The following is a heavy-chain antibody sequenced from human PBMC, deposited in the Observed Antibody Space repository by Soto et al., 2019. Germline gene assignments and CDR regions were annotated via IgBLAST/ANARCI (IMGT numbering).Heavy chain of an antibody. J-gene: IGHJ5*02. Sequence: PSETLSLTCTVSGAALSSGGYFYTWVRQPAGKGLEWLGYIYYSGGTNYNPTLKCRVTISLDKSKSQFSLRLISVTAADTAVYYCPIEQSDDNYLDPWGQGTLVTVSS. CDR3: PIEQSDDNYLDP. CDR2: IYYSGGT. D-gene: IGHD6-19*01. CDR1: GAALSSGGYF. V-gene: IGHV4-61*08.